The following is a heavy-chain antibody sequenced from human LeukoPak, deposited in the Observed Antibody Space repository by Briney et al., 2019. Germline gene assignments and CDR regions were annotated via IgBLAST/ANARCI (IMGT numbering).Heavy chain of an antibody. V-gene: IGHV1-24*01. CDR2: CDPEDGET. J-gene: IGHJ3*02. CDR3: ATASIAVADTSVAFDI. D-gene: IGHD6-19*01. CDR1: GYTLTELS. Sequence: ASVKVSCKVSGYTLTELSMHWVRQAPGKGLEWMGGCDPEDGETIYAQKFQDRVTMTEDTSTDTAYMELSSLRSEDTAVYYCATASIAVADTSVAFDIWGQGTMVTVSS.